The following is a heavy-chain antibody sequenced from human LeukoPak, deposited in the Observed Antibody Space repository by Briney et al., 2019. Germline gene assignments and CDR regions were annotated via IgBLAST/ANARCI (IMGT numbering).Heavy chain of an antibody. Sequence: GGSLRLSCAASGFTFDDYAMHWVRQAPRKGLEWVSGISWNSGSIGYADSVKGRFTISRGNAKNSLYLQMNSLRAEDTALYYCAKAHSSSWYPAFGYWGQGTLVTVSS. CDR3: AKAHSSSWYPAFGY. CDR1: GFTFDDYA. D-gene: IGHD6-13*01. J-gene: IGHJ4*02. CDR2: ISWNSGSI. V-gene: IGHV3-9*01.